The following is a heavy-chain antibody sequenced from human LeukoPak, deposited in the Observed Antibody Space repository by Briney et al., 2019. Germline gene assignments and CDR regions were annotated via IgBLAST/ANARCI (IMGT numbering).Heavy chain of an antibody. CDR2: ISGSGGST. V-gene: IGHV3-23*01. CDR3: AKDPFGDCDLYFDY. Sequence: GGSLRLSCAASGFTFSSYAMSWVRQAPGKGLEWVSAISGSGGSTYYADSVKGRFTISRDNSKNTLYLQMNSLRAEDTAVYYCAKDPFGDCDLYFDYWAREPWSPSPQ. J-gene: IGHJ4*02. CDR1: GFTFSSYA. D-gene: IGHD2-21*02.